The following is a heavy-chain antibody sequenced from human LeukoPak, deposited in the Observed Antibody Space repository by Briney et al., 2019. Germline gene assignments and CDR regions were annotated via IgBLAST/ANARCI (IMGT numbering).Heavy chain of an antibody. Sequence: ASVKLSCKASGYTFTSYGISWVRQAPGQGLEWMRWINPNSGGTNYAQKFQGRVTMTRDTSISTAYMELSRLRSDDTAVYYCARSRKEYSGYDYFDYWGQGTLVTVSS. D-gene: IGHD5-12*01. CDR3: ARSRKEYSGYDYFDY. CDR2: INPNSGGT. J-gene: IGHJ4*02. CDR1: GYTFTSYG. V-gene: IGHV1-2*02.